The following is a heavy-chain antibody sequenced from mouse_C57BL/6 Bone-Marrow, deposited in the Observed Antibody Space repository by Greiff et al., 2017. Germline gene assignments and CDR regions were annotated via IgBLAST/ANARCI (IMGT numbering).Heavy chain of an antibody. V-gene: IGHV1-50*01. CDR1: GYTFTSYW. CDR3: ARWLPYYFDY. D-gene: IGHD2-2*01. J-gene: IGHJ2*01. CDR2: IDPSDSYT. Sequence: QVQLQQPGAELVKPGASVKLSCEASGYTFTSYWMQWVKQRPGQGLEWIGEIDPSDSYTNYNQKFKGKATLTVDTSSSTAYMQLSSLTSEDSAVYYCARWLPYYFDYWGQGTTLTVSS.